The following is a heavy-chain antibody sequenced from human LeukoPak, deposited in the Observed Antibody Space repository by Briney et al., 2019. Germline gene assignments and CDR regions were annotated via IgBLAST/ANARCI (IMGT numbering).Heavy chain of an antibody. CDR2: INPKNGVT. CDR1: GYTFTDYY. D-gene: IGHD3-3*01. V-gene: IGHV1-2*02. J-gene: IGHJ4*02. Sequence: ASVKVSCKTSGYTFTDYYIHWVRQAPGQGPECIGWINPKNGVTNYAQKFQGRVSMTRDTSIRTAYMELTRLRSDDTAVYFCARDQGYYDFWSGYSSELPQSNCFDYWGQGTLVTVSS. CDR3: ARDQGYYDFWSGYSSELPQSNCFDY.